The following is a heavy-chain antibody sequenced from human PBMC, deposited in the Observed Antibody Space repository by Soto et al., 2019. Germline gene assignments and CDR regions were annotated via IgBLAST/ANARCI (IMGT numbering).Heavy chain of an antibody. CDR1: GFSFRNYA. V-gene: IGHV3-23*01. D-gene: IGHD6-6*01. J-gene: IGHJ1*01. CDR2: LTGSSSNI. Sequence: GVSLSLSCSASGFSFRNYAMSWVRPAPGKGLEWISTLTGSSSNIYYADSVKGQVTISADKSISTAYLQWTSLKASDTAIYYCSKFKYSTSVRYLQHWGQGTPVTVSS. CDR3: SKFKYSTSVRYLQH.